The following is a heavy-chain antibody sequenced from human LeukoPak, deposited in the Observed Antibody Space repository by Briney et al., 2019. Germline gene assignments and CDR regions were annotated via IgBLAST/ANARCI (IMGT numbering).Heavy chain of an antibody. CDR1: GDSVPSNSAA. CDR3: ARYVVVPAASGWDYGMDV. V-gene: IGHV6-1*01. D-gene: IGHD2-2*01. CDR2: TYYRSKWYN. J-gene: IGHJ6*02. Sequence: SQTLSLTCAISGDSVPSNSAAWNWIRQSPSRGLEWLGRTYYRSKWYNDYAVSVKSRITINPDTSKNQFSLQLNSVTPEDTAVYYCARYVVVPAASGWDYGMDVWGQGTTVTVSS.